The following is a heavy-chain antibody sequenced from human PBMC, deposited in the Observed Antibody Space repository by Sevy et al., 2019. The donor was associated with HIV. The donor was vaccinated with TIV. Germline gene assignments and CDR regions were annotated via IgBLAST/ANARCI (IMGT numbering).Heavy chain of an antibody. CDR1: GYTITRYY. CDR2: INPSDGGT. D-gene: IGHD1-1*01. V-gene: IGHV1-46*01. Sequence: ASVKVSCKASGYTITRYYMHWVRQAPGQGLEWMGIINPSDGGTTYAQKFQGRVLMTRDTSTSTVFMELSSLRFDDAADYYWGSDTTGARGDYWGQGTLVTVSS. CDR3: GSDTTGARGDY. J-gene: IGHJ4*02.